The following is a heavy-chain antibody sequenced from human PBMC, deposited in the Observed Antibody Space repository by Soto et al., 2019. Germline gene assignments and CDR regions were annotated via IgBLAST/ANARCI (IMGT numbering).Heavy chain of an antibody. CDR3: ARDGGYGYGAGSNYYAMDV. Sequence: ASVKVSCKASGYTFTSYSMHWLRQAPGQGLEWMGWINPSNGNTKYSQKFQGRVTMTRDTSVSTAYMELSSLRSDDTAVYYCARDGGYGYGAGSNYYAMDVWGQGTTVTVSS. V-gene: IGHV1-2*02. CDR2: INPSNGNT. CDR1: GYTFTSYS. J-gene: IGHJ6*02. D-gene: IGHD3-10*01.